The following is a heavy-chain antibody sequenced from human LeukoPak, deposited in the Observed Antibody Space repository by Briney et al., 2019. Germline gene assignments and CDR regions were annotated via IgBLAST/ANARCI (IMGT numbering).Heavy chain of an antibody. J-gene: IGHJ6*03. CDR1: GYTFTGYY. Sequence: ASVKVSCKASGYTFTGYYMHWVRQAPGQGLEWMGWINPNSGGTNYAQKFQGRVTMTRDTSISTAYMELSRLRSDDTAVYYCAREGYSSGWYYYYYMDVWGKGTTVTISS. CDR2: INPNSGGT. V-gene: IGHV1-2*02. D-gene: IGHD6-19*01. CDR3: AREGYSSGWYYYYYMDV.